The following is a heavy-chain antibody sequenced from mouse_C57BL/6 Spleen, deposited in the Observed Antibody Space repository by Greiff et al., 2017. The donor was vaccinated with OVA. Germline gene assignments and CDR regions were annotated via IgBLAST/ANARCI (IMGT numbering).Heavy chain of an antibody. Sequence: EVQVVESGGGLVQPGGSMKLSCVASGFTFSNYWMNWVRQSPEKGLEWVAQIRLKSDNYATHYAESVKGRFTISRDDSKSSVYLQMNNLRAEDTGIYYCTANYDYDTWFAYWGQGTLVTVSA. J-gene: IGHJ3*01. CDR1: GFTFSNYW. CDR3: TANYDYDTWFAY. V-gene: IGHV6-3*01. CDR2: IRLKSDNYAT. D-gene: IGHD2-4*01.